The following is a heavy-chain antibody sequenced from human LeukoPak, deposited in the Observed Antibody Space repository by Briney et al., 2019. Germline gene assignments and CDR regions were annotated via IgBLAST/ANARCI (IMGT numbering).Heavy chain of an antibody. V-gene: IGHV3-23*01. CDR1: AFTFNNFA. CDR2: LGIDGGGV. Sequence: PGGSLRLSSVASAFTFNNFAWGRIRQAPGKGLKWVSNLGIDGGGVYYEYSGKGRFTASRNNSRNTLDLQMDNLRVDRTAVYYCAKGDDIGKHPTGAYYFDIWGQGALVTVSS. CDR3: AKGDDIGKHPTGAYYFDI. D-gene: IGHD5-24*01. J-gene: IGHJ4*02.